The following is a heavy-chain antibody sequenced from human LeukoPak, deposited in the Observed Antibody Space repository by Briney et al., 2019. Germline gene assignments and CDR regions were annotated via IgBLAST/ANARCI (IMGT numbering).Heavy chain of an antibody. CDR1: GGSISSHY. D-gene: IGHD6-6*01. CDR2: IYYSGST. CDR3: ARHAIAARPHFDY. J-gene: IGHJ4*02. V-gene: IGHV4-59*11. Sequence: SETLSLTCTVPGGSISSHYWSWIRQPPGKGLEWIGYIYYSGSTNYNPSLKSRVTISVDTSKNQFSLKLSSVTAADTAVYYCARHAIAARPHFDYWGQGTLVTVSS.